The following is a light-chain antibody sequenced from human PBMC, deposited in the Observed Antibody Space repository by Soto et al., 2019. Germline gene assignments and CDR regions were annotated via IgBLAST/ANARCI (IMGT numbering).Light chain of an antibody. CDR2: DVS. Sequence: QPVLTQPASRSGVPREGIPIFHTGNSRDVGGYNYVSWYQHHPGKAPKLMIFDVSNRPSGVSNRFSGSKSGNTASLTISGLQPEDEADYYCSSYTTSNTRQIVFGTGTKVTVL. CDR1: SRDVGGYNY. V-gene: IGLV2-14*03. J-gene: IGLJ1*01. CDR3: SSYTTSNTRQIV.